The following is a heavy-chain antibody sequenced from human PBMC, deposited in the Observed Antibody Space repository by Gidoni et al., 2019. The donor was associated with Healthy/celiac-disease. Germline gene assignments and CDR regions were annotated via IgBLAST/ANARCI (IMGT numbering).Heavy chain of an antibody. D-gene: IGHD7-27*01. CDR3: AKDFLLGRTGEDGFDY. CDR2: ISGSGGST. CDR1: GFTFSSYA. Sequence: EVQLLESGGGLVQPGGSLRLSCAASGFTFSSYAMSWVRQAPGKGLEWVSAISGSGGSTYYADSVKGRFTISRDNSKNTLYLQMNSLRAEDTAVYYCAKDFLLGRTGEDGFDYWGQGTLVTVSS. J-gene: IGHJ4*02. V-gene: IGHV3-23*01.